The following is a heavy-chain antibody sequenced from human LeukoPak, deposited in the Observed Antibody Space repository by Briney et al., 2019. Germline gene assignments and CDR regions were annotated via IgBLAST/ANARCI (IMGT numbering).Heavy chain of an antibody. J-gene: IGHJ4*02. CDR1: GFTFSSYG. CDR2: IWYDGSNK. D-gene: IGHD3-3*01. V-gene: IGHV3-33*01. CDR3: ASSITIFGVPDY. Sequence: HPGRSLRLSCAASGFTFSSYGMYWVRQAPGKGLEWVAVIWYDGSNKYYADSVKGRFTISRDNSKNTLYLQMNSLRAEDTAVYYCASSITIFGVPDYWGQGTLVTVSS.